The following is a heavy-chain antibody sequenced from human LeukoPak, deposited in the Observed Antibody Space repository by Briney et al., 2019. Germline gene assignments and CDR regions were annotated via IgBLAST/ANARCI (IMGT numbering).Heavy chain of an antibody. CDR2: IYHGGST. J-gene: IGHJ5*02. CDR1: CFSVSSIYY. CDR3: ASYLYSNYPGEGWFDP. Sequence: SETLSLTCAVSCFSVSSIYYWGWIRQPPGKGREWGGSIYHGGSTYYNPSLKSRVTISVDTSNSQFSLKLSSVSAVNTAVYAGASYLYSNYPGEGWFDPWGQGTLVTVSS. V-gene: IGHV4-38-2*01. D-gene: IGHD4-11*01.